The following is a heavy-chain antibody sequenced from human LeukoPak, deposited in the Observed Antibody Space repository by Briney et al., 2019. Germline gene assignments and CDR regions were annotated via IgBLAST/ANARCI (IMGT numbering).Heavy chain of an antibody. V-gene: IGHV5-51*01. CDR3: ARVQGFGSGSYPVDY. Sequence: GESLKISCKGSGYSFTSYWIGWVRQMPGKGLEWMGIIYPGDSDTRYSPSFQGQVTISADKSISTAYLQWSSLKASDTAMYYCARVQGFGSGSYPVDYWGQGTLVTVSS. D-gene: IGHD3-10*01. CDR2: IYPGDSDT. J-gene: IGHJ4*02. CDR1: GYSFTSYW.